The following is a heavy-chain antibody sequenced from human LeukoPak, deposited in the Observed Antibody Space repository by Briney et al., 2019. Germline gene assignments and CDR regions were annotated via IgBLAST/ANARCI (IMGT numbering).Heavy chain of an antibody. J-gene: IGHJ3*02. CDR1: GFTFSSYA. Sequence: PGGSLRLSCAASGFTFSSYAMTWVRRAPGRGLEWVANIRRDGSEQHYVDSVKGRFTISRDNAKNSLYLQMNSLRVEDTAVYYCARDDTHYDTSGSFYDAFDIWGQGTMVTVSS. CDR3: ARDDTHYDTSGSFYDAFDI. D-gene: IGHD3-22*01. V-gene: IGHV3-7*01. CDR2: IRRDGSEQ.